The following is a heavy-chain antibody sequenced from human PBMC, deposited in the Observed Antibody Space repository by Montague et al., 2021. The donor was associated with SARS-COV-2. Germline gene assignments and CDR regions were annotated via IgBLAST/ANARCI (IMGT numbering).Heavy chain of an antibody. J-gene: IGHJ6*02. Sequence: SETLSLTCTVSDGSISSSSYYWGWIRQPPGKGLEWIGSIYYSGSTYYNPSLKSRVTISVDTSKNQFSLKLSSVTAADTAVYYCARVGRQQLVRLSGMDVWGQGPTVTVSS. CDR3: ARVGRQQLVRLSGMDV. CDR1: DGSISSSSYY. V-gene: IGHV4-39*07. D-gene: IGHD6-13*01. CDR2: IYYSGST.